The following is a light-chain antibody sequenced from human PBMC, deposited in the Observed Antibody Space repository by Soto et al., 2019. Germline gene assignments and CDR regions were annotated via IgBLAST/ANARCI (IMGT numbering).Light chain of an antibody. CDR1: QSVSSSY. CDR3: QQYGSSPPYT. CDR2: GAS. J-gene: IGKJ2*01. V-gene: IGKV3-20*01. Sequence: EIVLTQSPGTLSLSPGERATLSCRASQSVSSSYLASYQQKPGQAPRLLIYGASSRATGIPDRFSGSGSGTQFTLTISRLEPEDFAVYYCQQYGSSPPYTFGQGTKLEIK.